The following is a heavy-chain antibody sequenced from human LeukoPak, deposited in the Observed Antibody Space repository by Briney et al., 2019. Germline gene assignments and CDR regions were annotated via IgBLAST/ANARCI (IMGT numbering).Heavy chain of an antibody. J-gene: IGHJ3*02. D-gene: IGHD2/OR15-2a*01. CDR1: GYTLTELS. CDR2: FDPEDGET. CDR3: ARAEGTLAFDI. Sequence: ASVKVSCKVSGYTLTELSMHWVRQAPGKGLEWMGGFDPEDGETIYAQKFQGRVTMTRDTSISTAYMELSRLRSDDTAVYYCARAEGTLAFDIWGQGTMVTVSS. V-gene: IGHV1-24*01.